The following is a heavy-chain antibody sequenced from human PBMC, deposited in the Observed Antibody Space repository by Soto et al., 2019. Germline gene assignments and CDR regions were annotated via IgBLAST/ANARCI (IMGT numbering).Heavy chain of an antibody. CDR3: ARRLYYDSSGFEGGGMDV. D-gene: IGHD3-22*01. V-gene: IGHV4-39*01. CDR2: IYYRGST. Sequence: QLQLQESGPGLVKPSETLSLTCTVSGGSISSSSYYWGWIRQPPGKGLEWIGSIYYRGSTSYNPSLKCQGTISVDTSENQCSLKLSSVTAADTAVYYCARRLYYDSSGFEGGGMDVWGQGTTVTVSS. J-gene: IGHJ6*02. CDR1: GGSISSSSYY.